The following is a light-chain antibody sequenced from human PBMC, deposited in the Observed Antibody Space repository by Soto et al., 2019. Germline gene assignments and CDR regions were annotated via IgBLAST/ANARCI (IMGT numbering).Light chain of an antibody. Sequence: DIVLTQSPFTLSVSPVEIATLSCSASQSVSSNYLAWHQQKPGRGTRLLIYGASKRAPATPDRFSGSGSGTDFTLTISRLEPEDFAVYYCQHYGGSSYTFGQGTRLEIK. CDR2: GAS. V-gene: IGKV3-20*01. CDR1: QSVSSNY. J-gene: IGKJ5*01. CDR3: QHYGGSSYT.